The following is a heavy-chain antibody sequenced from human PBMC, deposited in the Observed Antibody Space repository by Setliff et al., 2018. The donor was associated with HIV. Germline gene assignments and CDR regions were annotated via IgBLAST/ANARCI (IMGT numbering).Heavy chain of an antibody. D-gene: IGHD2-15*01. CDR1: GGSITSGHYY. Sequence: SETLSLTCTVSGGSITSGHYYWGWIRQPPGKGLEWIGNILDGQITFFNPSLKSRGTISVDTSKNQFSLKLSSVTAADTAVYYCARDAGGSVGNYYFDYWGQGTLVTVSS. CDR2: ILDGQIT. CDR3: ARDAGGSVGNYYFDY. V-gene: IGHV4-39*07. J-gene: IGHJ4*02.